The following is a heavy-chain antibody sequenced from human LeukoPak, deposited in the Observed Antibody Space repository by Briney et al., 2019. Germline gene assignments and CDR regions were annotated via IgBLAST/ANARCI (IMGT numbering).Heavy chain of an antibody. Sequence: PSETLSLTCTVSGYSISSGCYWGWIRQPPGKGLEWIGSIYHSGSTYYNPSLKSRVTISVDTSKNQFSLKLSSVTAADTAVYYCARDGGGPFYDFWSGYYGGDYWGQGTLVTVSS. CDR3: ARDGGGPFYDFWSGYYGGDY. CDR2: IYHSGST. CDR1: GYSISSGCY. D-gene: IGHD3-3*01. J-gene: IGHJ4*02. V-gene: IGHV4-38-2*02.